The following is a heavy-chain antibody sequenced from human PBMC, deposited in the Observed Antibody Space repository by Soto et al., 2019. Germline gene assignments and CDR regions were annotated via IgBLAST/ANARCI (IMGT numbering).Heavy chain of an antibody. D-gene: IGHD1-26*01. CDR3: AKGRGTNYYYHMDV. J-gene: IGHJ6*03. CDR2: ITGSGDSA. CDR1: GFTFNNYA. Sequence: EVQLLESGGGLVQPGGSLRLSCAASGFTFNNYAISWVRQAPGKGLECVSTITGSGDSAYYADSVKGRFIISRDNSKNTLYMQMHSLGAEDSAIYYCAKGRGTNYYYHMDVWGGGTTVTVSS. V-gene: IGHV3-23*01.